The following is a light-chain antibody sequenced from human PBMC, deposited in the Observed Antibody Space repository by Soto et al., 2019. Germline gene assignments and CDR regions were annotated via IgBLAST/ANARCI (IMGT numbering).Light chain of an antibody. CDR1: QSLLHCDGKTY. V-gene: IGKV2D-29*02. J-gene: IGKJ4*01. CDR3: MQSKQFPLT. CDR2: EAA. Sequence: EIVMTQTPLSLSVTPGQPASISCKSSQSLLHCDGKTYLYWYLQKPGQSPQLLIYEAANRFSGVPDRFSVSGSGTDFTLKISRVEAEDVGVYYCMQSKQFPLTFGGGTKVEIK.